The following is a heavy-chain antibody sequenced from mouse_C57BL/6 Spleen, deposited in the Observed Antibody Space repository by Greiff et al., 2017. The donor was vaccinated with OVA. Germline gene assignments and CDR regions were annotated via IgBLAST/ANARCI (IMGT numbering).Heavy chain of an antibody. V-gene: IGHV7-1*01. D-gene: IGHD3-3*01. Sequence: EVQLVESGGGLVQSGRSLRLSCATSGFTFSDFYMEWVRQAPGKGLEWIAASRNKANDYTTEYSASVKGRFIVSRDTSQSILYLQMNALRAEDTAIYYCARDARAYAMDYWGQGTSVTVSS. CDR2: SRNKANDYTT. CDR1: GFTFSDFY. CDR3: ARDARAYAMDY. J-gene: IGHJ4*01.